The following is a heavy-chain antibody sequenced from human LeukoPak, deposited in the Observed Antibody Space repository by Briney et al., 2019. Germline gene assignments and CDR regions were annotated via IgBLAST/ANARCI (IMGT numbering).Heavy chain of an antibody. CDR2: IKSKTDGGTT. V-gene: IGHV3-15*01. Sequence: GGPLRLSCAAPGFSFTNAWMSWVRQAPGKGLEWVGRIKSKTDGGTTDYAATVKGRFTISRDESKNTLYLQMNSLKTEDTAVYYCTWLWAGANCHWGQGTLVTVSS. D-gene: IGHD4/OR15-4a*01. CDR3: TWLWAGANCH. CDR1: GFSFTNAW. J-gene: IGHJ4*02.